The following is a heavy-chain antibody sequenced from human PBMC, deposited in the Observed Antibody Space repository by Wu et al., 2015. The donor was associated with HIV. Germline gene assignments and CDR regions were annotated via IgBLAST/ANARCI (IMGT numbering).Heavy chain of an antibody. D-gene: IGHD3-22*01. J-gene: IGHJ3*02. Sequence: QVQMAQSGAEVKKPGSSVKVSCKALGVTFTRYSISWVRQAPGQGLEWMGGITPIFGTTNYAQKFQARVTITADESTRTPYMEMSSLGFDDTAVYFCATSSFYDSSGYYDAFDIWGQGTMVTVSS. CDR1: GVTFTRYS. CDR3: ATSSFYDSSGYYDAFDI. CDR2: ITPIFGTT. V-gene: IGHV1-69*12.